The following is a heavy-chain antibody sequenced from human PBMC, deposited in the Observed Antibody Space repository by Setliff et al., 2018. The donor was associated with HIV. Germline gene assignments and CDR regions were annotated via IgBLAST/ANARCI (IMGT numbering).Heavy chain of an antibody. CDR1: GYSFTSYW. CDR3: ARQSRAYYDSSGYYLES. D-gene: IGHD3-22*01. Sequence: GESLKISCKTSGYSFTSYWIGWVRQMPGKGLEWMGIIYPGDSDTRYSPSFQGQVTISADKSISTAYLQWSSLKASDTAMYYCARQSRAYYDSSGYYLESWGQGTLVTVSS. CDR2: IYPGDSDT. J-gene: IGHJ4*02. V-gene: IGHV5-51*01.